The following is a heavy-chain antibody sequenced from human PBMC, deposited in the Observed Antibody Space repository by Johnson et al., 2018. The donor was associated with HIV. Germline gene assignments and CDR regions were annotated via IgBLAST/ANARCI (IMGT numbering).Heavy chain of an antibody. CDR2: IWYDGSNK. J-gene: IGHJ3*02. V-gene: IGHV3-30*04. D-gene: IGHD4-23*01. Sequence: QVQLVESGGGVVQPGRSLTLSCIGSGFTFSDYAIHWVRQAPGKGLEWVAVIWYDGSNKYYADSVKGRFTISRDNSKNTLYLQMNSLRAEDTAVYYCARVRYGGNSRSNAFDIWGQGTMVTVSS. CDR1: GFTFSDYA. CDR3: ARVRYGGNSRSNAFDI.